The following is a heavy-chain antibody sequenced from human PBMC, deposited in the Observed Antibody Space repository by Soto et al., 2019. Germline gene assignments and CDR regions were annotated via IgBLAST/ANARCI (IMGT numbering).Heavy chain of an antibody. J-gene: IGHJ4*02. Sequence: GSGPTLVNPTQTLTLTCTFSGFSLSTSGMCVSWIRQPPGKALEWLALTDWDDDKYYSTSLKTRLTISKDTSKNQVVLTMTNMDPVDTATYYCARLISYDSSGYYYDYWGQGTLVTVSS. CDR1: GFSLSTSGMC. V-gene: IGHV2-70*01. CDR2: TDWDDDK. D-gene: IGHD3-22*01. CDR3: ARLISYDSSGYYYDY.